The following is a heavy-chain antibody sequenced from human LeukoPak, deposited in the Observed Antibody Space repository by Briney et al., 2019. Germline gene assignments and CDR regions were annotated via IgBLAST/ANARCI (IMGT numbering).Heavy chain of an antibody. V-gene: IGHV3-74*01. CDR2: INSDGSST. J-gene: IGHJ6*02. CDR3: ARVRNYYYGMDV. Sequence: GGSLRLSCAASGFTFSSYWMHWVRQAPGKGLVWVSRINSDGSSTSYADSVKGRFTISRDNANNTLYLQMNSLRAEDTAVYYCARVRNYYYGMDVWGQGTTVTVSS. CDR1: GFTFSSYW.